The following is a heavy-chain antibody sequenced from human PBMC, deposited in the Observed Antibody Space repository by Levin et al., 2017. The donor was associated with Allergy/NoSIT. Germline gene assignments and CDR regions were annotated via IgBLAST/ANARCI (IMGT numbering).Heavy chain of an antibody. J-gene: IGHJ4*02. Sequence: GGSLRLSCAASGFSFSSYQMNWVRQAPGKGLECVADISRSSSDIYYGDSVRGRFTISRDNAKNSLYLQMNSLRAEDTAIYYCTRVHGDYASYFDYWGQGILVTVSS. D-gene: IGHD4-17*01. CDR2: ISRSSSDI. CDR3: TRVHGDYASYFDY. CDR1: GFSFSSYQ. V-gene: IGHV3-48*03.